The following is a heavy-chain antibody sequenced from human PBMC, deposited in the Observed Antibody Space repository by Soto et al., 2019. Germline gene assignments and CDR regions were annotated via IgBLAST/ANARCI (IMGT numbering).Heavy chain of an antibody. CDR3: ASLGVGDWANYYYYYGMDV. D-gene: IGHD2-21*02. Sequence: EVQLLESGGGFVQPGGSLRLSCAATGFTFSVYAMTWVRQAPGKGLEWVSAVTANGGSTYSADSVKGRFTISRDNSKNTLFLQMNSLRAEDTAVYYCASLGVGDWANYYYYYGMDVWGHWTTVTVSS. CDR1: GFTFSVYA. V-gene: IGHV3-23*01. J-gene: IGHJ6*02. CDR2: VTANGGST.